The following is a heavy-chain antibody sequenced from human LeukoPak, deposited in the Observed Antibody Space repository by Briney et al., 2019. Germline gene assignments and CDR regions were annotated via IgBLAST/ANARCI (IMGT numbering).Heavy chain of an antibody. D-gene: IGHD3-16*01. J-gene: IGHJ4*02. CDR3: ARFFLRSDRPYYFDH. CDR1: GFTFRKYW. CDR2: IKEDGSEK. V-gene: IGHV3-7*01. Sequence: GGSLRLSCTVSGFTFRKYWMSWVRQAPGKGLEWVANIKEDGSEKNYVDSVKGRCTISRDNSKNSVDLQMNSLRGEDTAVYYCARFFLRSDRPYYFDHWGQGTLVTVSS.